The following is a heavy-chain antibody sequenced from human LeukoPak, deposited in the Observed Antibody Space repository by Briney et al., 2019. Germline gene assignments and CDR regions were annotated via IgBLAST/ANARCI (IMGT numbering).Heavy chain of an antibody. V-gene: IGHV3-23*01. J-gene: IGHJ4*02. CDR2: ISGSGGST. CDR3: AKRSIAVAGYFDY. D-gene: IGHD6-19*01. CDR1: GFTFSSYW. Sequence: GGSLRLSCVASGFTFSSYWMTWVRQAPGKGLEWVSAISGSGGSTYYADSVKGRFTISRDNSKNTLYLQMNSLRAEDTTVYYCAKRSIAVAGYFDYWGQGTLVTVSS.